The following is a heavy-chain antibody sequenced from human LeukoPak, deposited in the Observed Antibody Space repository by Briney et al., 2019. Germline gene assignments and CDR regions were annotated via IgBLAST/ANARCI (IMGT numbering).Heavy chain of an antibody. CDR3: ARRYSSSWYIRGAFDI. J-gene: IGHJ3*02. D-gene: IGHD6-13*01. Sequence: PSETLSLTCTVSGGSISSSSCYWGWIRQPPGKGLEWIGSIYYSGSTYYNPSLKSRVTISVDTSKNQFSLKLSSVTAADTAVYYCARRYSSSWYIRGAFDIWGQGTMVTVSS. V-gene: IGHV4-39*01. CDR1: GGSISSSSCY. CDR2: IYYSGST.